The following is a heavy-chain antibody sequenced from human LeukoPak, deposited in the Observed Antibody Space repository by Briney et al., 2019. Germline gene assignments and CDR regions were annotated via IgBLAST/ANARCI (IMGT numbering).Heavy chain of an antibody. D-gene: IGHD4-11*01. Sequence: ASVKVSCKASGGTFSSYAISWVRQAPGQGLEWMGGIIPIFGTANYAQKFQGRVTITTDESTSTAYMELSSLRSEDTAVYYCARDRYNTVTIRAYNWFDPWGQGTLVTVSS. CDR1: GGTFSSYA. CDR3: ARDRYNTVTIRAYNWFDP. V-gene: IGHV1-69*05. CDR2: IIPIFGTA. J-gene: IGHJ5*02.